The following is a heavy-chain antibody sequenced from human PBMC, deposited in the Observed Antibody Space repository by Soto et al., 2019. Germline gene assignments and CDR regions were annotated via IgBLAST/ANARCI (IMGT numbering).Heavy chain of an antibody. V-gene: IGHV4-34*01. CDR1: GGSLSGYY. J-gene: IGHJ4*01. CDR3: AIGQEGVVATH. D-gene: IGHD5-12*01. Sequence: QVQLQQRGAGLLKPSETLSLKCAVTGGSLSGYYWSWIRQPPGKGLEWIGEVKDGGHTNYSPSLRGRVTLSSDTSNNQFSLRLNSVTAADTGVYYCAIGQEGVVATHWDHGSLVTVSS. CDR2: VKDGGHT.